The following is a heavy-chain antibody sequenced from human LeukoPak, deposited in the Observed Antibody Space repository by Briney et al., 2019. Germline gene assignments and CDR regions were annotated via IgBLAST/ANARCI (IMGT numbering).Heavy chain of an antibody. CDR1: GGSIRSSY. CDR3: ASVHSQLVGHFDS. D-gene: IGHD6-13*01. V-gene: IGHV4-59*01. Sequence: SETLSLTCTVSGGSIRSSYWSWSWIRQPPGKRLEWIGSIYYSGRTNYNPSLKSRITISIDTSTNQFSLKLTSVTTADTAVYYCASVHSQLVGHFDSWGQGTLVTVSS. J-gene: IGHJ4*02. CDR2: IYYSGRT.